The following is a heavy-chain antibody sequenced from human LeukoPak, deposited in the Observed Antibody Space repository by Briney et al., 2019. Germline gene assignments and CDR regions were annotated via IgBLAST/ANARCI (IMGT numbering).Heavy chain of an antibody. Sequence: SETLTLTCAVSGYSIRGINYWGWIRQPPGKGLEWIGYIYYTGTTNYSPSLRGRVIMSVDTSRNQFSLNLTSVTPADTAVYFCARLGDEIAVSGLKYYHYSHTDVWGSGTTVAVSS. CDR1: GYSIRGINY. CDR3: ARLGDEIAVSGLKYYHYSHTDV. V-gene: IGHV4-28*01. J-gene: IGHJ6*03. CDR2: IYYTGTT. D-gene: IGHD6-19*01.